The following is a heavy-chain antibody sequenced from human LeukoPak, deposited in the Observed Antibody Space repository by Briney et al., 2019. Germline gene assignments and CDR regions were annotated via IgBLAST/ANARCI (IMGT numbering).Heavy chain of an antibody. V-gene: IGHV4-4*07. J-gene: IGHJ4*02. D-gene: IGHD3-16*02. CDR2: IYTTGRT. CDR3: ARAGYTISSYRFYY. Sequence: SETLTLTCTVSGGSISSYWWSWIRQPPGKGLEFIAHIYTTGRTKYNPSLKSRVSMSVDTSKKKFSLELRSVTAADTAVYFCARAGYTISSYRFYYWGQGALVTVSS. CDR1: GGSISSYW.